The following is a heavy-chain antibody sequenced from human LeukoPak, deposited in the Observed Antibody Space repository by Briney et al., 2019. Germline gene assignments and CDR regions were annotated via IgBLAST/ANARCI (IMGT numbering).Heavy chain of an antibody. J-gene: IGHJ6*02. CDR1: GYTFTGYY. D-gene: IGHD2-15*01. CDR2: INPNSGGT. V-gene: IGHV1-2*02. Sequence: GASVKVSCKASGYTFTGYYMHWVRQAPGQGLEWMGWINPNSGGTNYAQKFQGRVTMTRDTSISTAYLQSSSLKASDSAIYYCARHGLAGCLSGTCFTSFHYYGMDVWGQGTTVAVSS. CDR3: ARHGLAGCLSGTCFTSFHYYGMDV.